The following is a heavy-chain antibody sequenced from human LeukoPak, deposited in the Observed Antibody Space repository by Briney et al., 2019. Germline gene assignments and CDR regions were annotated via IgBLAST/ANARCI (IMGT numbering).Heavy chain of an antibody. V-gene: IGHV3-23*01. CDR3: AREMLAAVAAQS. CDR2: ISTTGGTT. CDR1: GLTFSSYG. J-gene: IGHJ5*02. D-gene: IGHD6-19*01. Sequence: GGSLRLSCAASGLTFSSYGMSWVRQASGRGLEWVSAISTTGGTTYYADSVRGRFTISRDNAKNSLYLQMNSLRAEDTAVYYCAREMLAAVAAQSWGQGTLVTVSS.